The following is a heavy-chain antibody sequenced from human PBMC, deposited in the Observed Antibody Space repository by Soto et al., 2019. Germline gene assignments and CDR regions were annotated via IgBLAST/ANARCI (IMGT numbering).Heavy chain of an antibody. CDR3: ARDPTRRIGYPFAS. J-gene: IGHJ4*02. Sequence: PGGSLRLSCAASGFSLSNYNMHWIRQAPGMGLEWISFITTTSSLSYADSVKGRFTISRDNAKNSLYLQMNSLRDEDTAVYFCARDPTRRIGYPFASGGPEPLFTVSS. V-gene: IGHV3-48*02. CDR1: GFSLSNYN. D-gene: IGHD5-12*01. CDR2: ITTTSSL.